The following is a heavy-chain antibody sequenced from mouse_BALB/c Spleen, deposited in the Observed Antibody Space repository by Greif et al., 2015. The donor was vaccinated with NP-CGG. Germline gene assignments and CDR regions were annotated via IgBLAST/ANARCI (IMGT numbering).Heavy chain of an antibody. CDR3: ASKGRYDTMDY. CDR2: ISTYYNNT. D-gene: IGHD2-14*01. CDR1: GYTFTDYA. V-gene: IGHV1-67*01. J-gene: IGHJ4*01. Sequence: QVQLQQSGPELVRPGVSVKISCKGSGYTFTDYAMHWVKQSHAKSLEWIGIISTYYNNTNYNQKFKGKATMTVDKSSSTAYMELARLTSEDSANYYCASKGRYDTMDYWGQGTSVTVSS.